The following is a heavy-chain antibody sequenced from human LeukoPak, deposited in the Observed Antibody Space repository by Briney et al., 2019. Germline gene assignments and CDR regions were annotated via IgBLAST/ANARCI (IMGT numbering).Heavy chain of an antibody. CDR1: GYTFTSHG. J-gene: IGHJ3*02. V-gene: IGHV1-18*01. Sequence: ASVKVSCTASGYTFTSHGINWVRQAPGQGLEWMGWISAYNGNTNYAQKLQGRVTVTTDTSTSTAYMELRSLRSDDTAVYYCAREGASTGRDFAFDIWGQGTMVTVSS. CDR3: AREGASTGRDFAFDI. D-gene: IGHD5/OR15-5a*01. CDR2: ISAYNGNT.